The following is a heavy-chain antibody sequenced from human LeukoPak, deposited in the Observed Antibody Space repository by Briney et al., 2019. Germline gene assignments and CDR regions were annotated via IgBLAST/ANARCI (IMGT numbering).Heavy chain of an antibody. Sequence: PSETLSLTCTVSGGSISSGGYYWSWIRQPPGKGLEWIGYIYHSGSTYYNPSLKSRVTISVDRSKNQFSLKLSSVTAADTAVYYCARAGLVDTAMAFDYWGQGTLVTVSS. CDR3: ARAGLVDTAMAFDY. J-gene: IGHJ4*02. D-gene: IGHD5-18*01. CDR1: GGSISSGGYY. V-gene: IGHV4-30-2*01. CDR2: IYHSGST.